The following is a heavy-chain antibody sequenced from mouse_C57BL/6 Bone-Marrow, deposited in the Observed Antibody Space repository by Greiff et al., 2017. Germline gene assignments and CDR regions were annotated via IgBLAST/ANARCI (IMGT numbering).Heavy chain of an antibody. D-gene: IGHD1-1*01. CDR2: IYPRSGNT. CDR1: GYTFTSYG. J-gene: IGHJ3*01. CDR3: ARVPYYGSSYAWFAY. Sequence: VQLQESGAELARPGASVKLSCKASGYTFTSYGISWVKQRTGQGLEWIGEIYPRSGNTYYNAKFKGKAKLTVDTSPRTAYMEPCSLPSEDSAVYFCARVPYYGSSYAWFAYWGQGTLVTVSA. V-gene: IGHV1-81*01.